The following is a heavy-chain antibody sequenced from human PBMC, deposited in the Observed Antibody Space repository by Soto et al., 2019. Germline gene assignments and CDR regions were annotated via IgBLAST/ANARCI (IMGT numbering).Heavy chain of an antibody. CDR1: GFTFSSYG. CDR2: ISYDGSDK. D-gene: IGHD3-16*01. CDR3: AKTAGYDYVWGSSGLDP. Sequence: GGSLRLSCAASGFTFSSYGMHWVRQAPGKGLERVAVISYDGSDKYYADSVKGRFTISRDDSKNTLCLQMNSLRAEDTAVYYCAKTAGYDYVWGSSGLDPWGQGTLVTVSS. V-gene: IGHV3-30*18. J-gene: IGHJ5*02.